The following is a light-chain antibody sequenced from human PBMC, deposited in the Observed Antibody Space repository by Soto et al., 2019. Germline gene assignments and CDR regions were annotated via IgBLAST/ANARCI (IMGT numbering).Light chain of an antibody. CDR3: HQYGRSPRGT. CDR2: GTS. J-gene: IGKJ1*01. V-gene: IGKV3-20*01. CDR1: QSVTSNY. Sequence: EFVLTQSPATLSLSPGERATLSYRAIQSVTSNYLAWYQQKPGRAPRLLMYGTSSRATGIPDRFSGSGSGTDFTLTISSLEPEDFAVYYCHQYGRSPRGTFGQGTKVDI.